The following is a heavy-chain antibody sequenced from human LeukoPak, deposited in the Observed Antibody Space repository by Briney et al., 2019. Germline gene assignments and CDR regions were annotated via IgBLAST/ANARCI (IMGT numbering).Heavy chain of an antibody. D-gene: IGHD6-13*01. V-gene: IGHV3-33*01. J-gene: IGHJ4*02. CDR1: GFTFSSYG. CDR3: ARERGYSSRTFDY. Sequence: GGSLRLSCEASGFTFSSYGMHWVRQAPGKGLEWVAVIWYDGSNKYYADSVKGRFTISRDNSKNTLYLQMNSLRAEDTAVFYCARERGYSSRTFDYWGQGTLVTVSS. CDR2: IWYDGSNK.